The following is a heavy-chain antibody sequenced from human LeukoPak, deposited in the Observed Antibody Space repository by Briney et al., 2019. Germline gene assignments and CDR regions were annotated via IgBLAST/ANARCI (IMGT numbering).Heavy chain of an antibody. J-gene: IGHJ4*02. CDR2: IYYSGST. V-gene: IGHV4-39*07. Sequence: SETLSLTCTVSGGSISSSSYYWGWIRQPPGKGLEWIGSIYYSGSTYYNPSLKSRVTISVDTSKNQFSLKLSSVTAADTAVYYCARWRYSSSWYVSGDFDYWGQGTLVTVSS. D-gene: IGHD6-13*01. CDR1: GGSISSSSYY. CDR3: ARWRYSSSWYVSGDFDY.